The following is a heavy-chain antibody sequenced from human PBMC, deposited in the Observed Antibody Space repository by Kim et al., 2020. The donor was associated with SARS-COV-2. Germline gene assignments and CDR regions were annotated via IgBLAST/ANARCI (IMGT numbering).Heavy chain of an antibody. CDR3: ARDLGY. Sequence: NTYTTEYAASVKGRFTISRDASKNSLYLQMNSLKTEDTAVYYCARDLGYWGQGTLVTVSS. D-gene: IGHD7-27*01. J-gene: IGHJ4*02. CDR2: NTYTT. V-gene: IGHV3-72*01.